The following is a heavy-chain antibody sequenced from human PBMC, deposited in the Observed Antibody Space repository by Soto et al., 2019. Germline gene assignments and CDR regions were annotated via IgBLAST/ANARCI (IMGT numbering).Heavy chain of an antibody. CDR2: ISSTTNYI. V-gene: IGHV3-21*06. J-gene: IGHJ4*02. CDR1: GFNFNSYT. Sequence: GGSLSLSCAASGFNFNSYTINWVRQAPGKGLEWVSSISSTTNYIYYGDSMKGRFTISRDNAKNSLYLEMNSLRAEDTAVYYCARESEDLTSNFDYWGQGTLVTVSS. CDR3: ARESEDLTSNFDY.